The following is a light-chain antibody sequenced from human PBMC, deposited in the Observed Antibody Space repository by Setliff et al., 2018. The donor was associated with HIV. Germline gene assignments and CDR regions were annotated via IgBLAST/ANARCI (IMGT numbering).Light chain of an antibody. CDR1: SSDVGTYNY. J-gene: IGLJ1*01. V-gene: IGLV2-14*03. Sequence: QSALAQPASVSGSPGQSTTISCTGTSSDVGTYNYVSWYQQHPGKAPKLIIYDVSKRPSGVSNRFPGSKSGNTASLTISGLQAEDEADYYCSSYTSSSTYVFGTGTKVTVL. CDR2: DVS. CDR3: SSYTSSSTYV.